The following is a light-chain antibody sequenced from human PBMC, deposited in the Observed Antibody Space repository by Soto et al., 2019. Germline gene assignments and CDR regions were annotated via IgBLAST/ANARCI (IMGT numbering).Light chain of an antibody. CDR3: SSYTIVSTLI. V-gene: IGLV2-14*01. J-gene: IGLJ2*01. CDR1: SSDVGGYNY. Sequence: QSALTQPASVSGSPGQSITISCTGTSSDVGGYNYVSWYQHHPGKAPEVMIYGVSNRPSGVSLRFSGSKSGSTASLTISGLQAEDEADYYCSSYTIVSTLIFGGGTQLTVL. CDR2: GVS.